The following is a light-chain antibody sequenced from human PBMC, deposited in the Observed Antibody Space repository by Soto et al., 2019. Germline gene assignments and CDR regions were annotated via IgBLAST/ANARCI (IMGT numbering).Light chain of an antibody. CDR1: SSDVGDYNY. CDR3: SSYAGSNNLV. Sequence: QSALTQPPSASGSPGQSVTISCTGTSSDVGDYNYVSWYQQYPGKAPKLIIYEVNKRPSGVPDRFSGSKSGNTASLTVAGLQADDEADYYCSSYAGSNNLVFGGGTKLTVL. J-gene: IGLJ3*02. CDR2: EVN. V-gene: IGLV2-8*01.